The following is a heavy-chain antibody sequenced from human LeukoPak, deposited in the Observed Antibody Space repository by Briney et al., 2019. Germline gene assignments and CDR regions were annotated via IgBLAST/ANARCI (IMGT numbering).Heavy chain of an antibody. CDR3: ARDPGSYEAFDI. J-gene: IGHJ3*02. CDR1: GGTFSSYA. V-gene: IGHV1-69*05. Sequence: GASVKVSCKASGGTFSSYAIRWVRQAPGQGLEWMGRIIPIFGTANYAQKFQGRVTITTDESTSTAYMELSSLSSEDTAVYYCARDPGSYEAFDIWGQGTMVTVSS. CDR2: IIPIFGTA. D-gene: IGHD5-12*01.